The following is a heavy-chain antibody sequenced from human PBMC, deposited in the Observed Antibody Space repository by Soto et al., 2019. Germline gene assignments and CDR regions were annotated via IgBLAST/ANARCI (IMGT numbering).Heavy chain of an antibody. V-gene: IGHV1-18*01. J-gene: IGHJ6*02. CDR2: ISGYNGKT. Sequence: QVQLVQSGGEVRKPGASVTVSCKASGYTFTSYGIIWVRQAPGQGLEWMGWISGYNGKTNYAQKVQDRVTMTTDTSTSTVYVEVRSLRFDDTAVYYCAREGDVPYYYYGMDVWGQGTTVTVSS. D-gene: IGHD2-21*02. CDR3: AREGDVPYYYYGMDV. CDR1: GYTFTSYG.